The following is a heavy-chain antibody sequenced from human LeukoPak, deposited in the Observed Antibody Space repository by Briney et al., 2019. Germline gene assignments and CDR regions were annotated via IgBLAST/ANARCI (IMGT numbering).Heavy chain of an antibody. Sequence: GASVKVSCKASGYTFTDYYMHWVRQAPGQGLEWMGWINPNSGGTNYAQKFQGRVTMTRDTSISTAYMELTRLSSDDTAIYYCARGVQGYGLTLYYFDYWGQGTLVTVSS. V-gene: IGHV1-2*02. D-gene: IGHD4-17*01. CDR1: GYTFTDYY. CDR3: ARGVQGYGLTLYYFDY. CDR2: INPNSGGT. J-gene: IGHJ4*02.